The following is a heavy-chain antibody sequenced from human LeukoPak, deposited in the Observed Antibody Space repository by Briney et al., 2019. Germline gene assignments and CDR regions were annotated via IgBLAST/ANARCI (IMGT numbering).Heavy chain of an antibody. CDR1: GGSISTHY. V-gene: IGHV4-59*11. D-gene: IGHD2-2*01. CDR3: ARGRSSTWYGTFDV. J-gene: IGHJ3*01. Sequence: PSETLSLTCNVSGGSISTHYWSWVRQPPGKRLEWIGYIYYSGATNYNPSLKSRFTISVDTSNNQFSLKVTSVTAADTAVYYCARGRSSTWYGTFDVWGQGTMVTVSS. CDR2: IYYSGAT.